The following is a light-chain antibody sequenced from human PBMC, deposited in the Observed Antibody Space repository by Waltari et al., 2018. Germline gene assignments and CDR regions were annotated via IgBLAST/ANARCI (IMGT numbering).Light chain of an antibody. Sequence: DIQMTQSPSSLSASLGDRVTITCRASQSIGHFLNWYQQKPGKAPKLLLSTAPTSQVGVPSGFSGSGSGTDFALTISSLRPEDFATYFCQQSHSTPYTFGQGTKVEIK. CDR2: TAP. J-gene: IGKJ2*01. CDR1: QSIGHF. V-gene: IGKV1-39*01. CDR3: QQSHSTPYT.